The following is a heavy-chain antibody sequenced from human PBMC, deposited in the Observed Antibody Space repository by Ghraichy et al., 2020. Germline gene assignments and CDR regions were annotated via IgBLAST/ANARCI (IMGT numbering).Heavy chain of an antibody. V-gene: IGHV4-34*01. CDR2: IKLSGST. CDR3: ARGLSYGDYVVAFGY. D-gene: IGHD4-17*01. Sequence: SETLSLTCTVYGWSFSGYYWSWLRQPPRKGLEWIGEIKLSGSTSYSPSLRSRVTISVDTSKNPFSLKLTSVTAADTAMYYCARGLSYGDYVVAFGYWGQGTLVTVSS. J-gene: IGHJ4*02. CDR1: GWSFSGYY.